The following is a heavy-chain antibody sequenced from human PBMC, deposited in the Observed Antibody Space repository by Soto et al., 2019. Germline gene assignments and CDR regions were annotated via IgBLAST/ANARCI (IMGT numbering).Heavy chain of an antibody. CDR1: GFTFSSYA. Sequence: EVQLLESGGGLVQPGGSLRLSCAASGFTFSSYAMSWVRQAPGKGLEWVSAISGSGGSTYYADSVKGRFTISRDNSKNTLYLQMNSLRAEDTAVYYCAKDRLTYYYDSSGQGGFDIWGQGTMVTVSS. CDR3: AKDRLTYYYDSSGQGGFDI. D-gene: IGHD3-22*01. J-gene: IGHJ3*02. CDR2: ISGSGGST. V-gene: IGHV3-23*01.